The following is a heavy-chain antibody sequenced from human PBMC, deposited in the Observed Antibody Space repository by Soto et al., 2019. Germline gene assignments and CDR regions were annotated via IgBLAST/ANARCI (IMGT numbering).Heavy chain of an antibody. V-gene: IGHV3-21*01. Sequence: WGSLRLSCAASGFTFRNYCMHWVRQAPGKGLEWVSRIDSGGSPTYYADTVKGRFTISRDNAKNSLFLQMNSLRAEDTAVYFCTREVQPGVRREYDYWGQGTLVTVSS. J-gene: IGHJ4*02. D-gene: IGHD1-1*01. CDR1: GFTFRNYC. CDR2: IDSGGSPT. CDR3: TREVQPGVRREYDY.